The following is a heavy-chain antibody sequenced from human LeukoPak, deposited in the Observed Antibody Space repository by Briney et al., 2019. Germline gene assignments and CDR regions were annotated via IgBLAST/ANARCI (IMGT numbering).Heavy chain of an antibody. CDR3: ENASYDSSSYYSPAEFFQH. D-gene: IGHD3-22*01. CDR1: RGTCTINT. V-gene: IGHV3-23*01. Sequence: PGGSLRVSCADPRGTCTINTICCGCQAPGKGLEWVSAISGSGGSTYYADSVKGRFTISRDNSKNTLYLQMNSLRAEDTAVYYFENASYDSSSYYSPAEFFQHGGQGPLVTVSS. CDR2: ISGSGGST. J-gene: IGHJ1*01.